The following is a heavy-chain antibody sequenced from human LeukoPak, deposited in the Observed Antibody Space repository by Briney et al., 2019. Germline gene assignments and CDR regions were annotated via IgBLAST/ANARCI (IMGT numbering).Heavy chain of an antibody. CDR3: ARGGLWFGELPHAFDI. CDR2: MNPNSGNT. J-gene: IGHJ3*02. V-gene: IGHV1-8*01. CDR1: GYTFTSYD. Sequence: ASVKVSCKASGYTFTSYDINWVRQATGQGLEWMGWMNPNSGNTGYAQKFQGRVTMTRNTSISTAYRELSSLRSEDTAAYYCARGGLWFGELPHAFDIWGQGTMVTVSS. D-gene: IGHD3-10*01.